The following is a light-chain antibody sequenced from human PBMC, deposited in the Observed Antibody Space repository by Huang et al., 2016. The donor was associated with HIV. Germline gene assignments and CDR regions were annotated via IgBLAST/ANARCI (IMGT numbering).Light chain of an antibody. CDR1: QSISAW. J-gene: IGKJ1*01. CDR2: GAS. CDR3: QQYNNFPWT. V-gene: IGKV1-5*03. Sequence: DIQMTQSSSTLSASVGDRVTITCRASQSISAWLAWYQQKPGRAPNLLIYGASTFESGVPARFSGGGSGTDFTLTISSLQPDDFATYYCQQYNNFPWTFGQGTKVEV.